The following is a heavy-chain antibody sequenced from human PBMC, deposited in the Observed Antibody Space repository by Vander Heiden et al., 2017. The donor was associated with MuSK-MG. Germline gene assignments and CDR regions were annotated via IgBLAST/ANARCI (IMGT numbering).Heavy chain of an antibody. V-gene: IGHV3-23*01. J-gene: IGHJ4*02. Sequence: EVQLLESGGGLVQPGGSLRLSCAAAGFPFISYAMSWVRQAPGKGLEWVSAIRGSGGSTYYADSVKGRFTISRDNSKNTLYLQMNSLRAEDTAVYYCAGSTGYQIPLDYWGQGTLVTVSS. CDR2: IRGSGGST. D-gene: IGHD3-9*01. CDR3: AGSTGYQIPLDY. CDR1: GFPFISYA.